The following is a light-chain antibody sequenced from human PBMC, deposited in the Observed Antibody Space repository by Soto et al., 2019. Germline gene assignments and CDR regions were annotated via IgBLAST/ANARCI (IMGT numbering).Light chain of an antibody. CDR3: QHYVSPTIT. V-gene: IGKV3-11*01. J-gene: IGKJ5*01. Sequence: EIMLTQSPATLFSSPGERATLSCRASQTVGVRLAWYQHKPGQAPRLLICEASNRAAGVPGRFSGSGSGTDFTLTITRLENEDFAVYYCQHYVSPTITFGQGTRLEIK. CDR1: QTVGVR. CDR2: EAS.